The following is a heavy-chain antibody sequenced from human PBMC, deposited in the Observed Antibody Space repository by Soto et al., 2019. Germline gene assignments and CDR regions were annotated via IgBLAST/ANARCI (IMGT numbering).Heavy chain of an antibody. CDR2: IHPSGDT. Sequence: QVQLQQWGAGLLKPSETLSLTCAVHSGSFSSYYSTWTRQPPGKGLEWIGEIHPSGDTDYNPSLSKRVTKSTGPAQTQVSLKFTFVTGADPAVYFFSKGEGPPKGGRTWGQGTLVTVSS. D-gene: IGHD3-16*01. CDR3: SKGEGPPKGGRT. V-gene: IGHV4-34*02. J-gene: IGHJ5*02. CDR1: SGSFSSYY.